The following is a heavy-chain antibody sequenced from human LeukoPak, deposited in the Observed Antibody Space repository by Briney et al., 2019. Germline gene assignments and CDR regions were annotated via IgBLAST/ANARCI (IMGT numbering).Heavy chain of an antibody. J-gene: IGHJ4*02. CDR2: ISTSGSTI. CDR1: GFTFSSYE. D-gene: IGHD5-12*01. Sequence: PGGSLRLFCAASGFTFSSYEMKWVRQAPGKGLEWVSYISTSGSTIYLADSVKGRFTVSRDNARNSLYLQMNSLRAEDTAVYYCARGVLSGYDRPTDYWGQGILVTVSS. CDR3: ARGVLSGYDRPTDY. V-gene: IGHV3-48*03.